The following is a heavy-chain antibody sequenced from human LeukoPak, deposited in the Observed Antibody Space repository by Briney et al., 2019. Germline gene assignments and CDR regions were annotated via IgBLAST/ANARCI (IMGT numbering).Heavy chain of an antibody. D-gene: IGHD3-22*01. CDR1: GYSISSYY. V-gene: IGHV4-59*01. J-gene: IGHJ4*02. CDR2: NYYSGST. Sequence: SETLSLACTVSGYSISSYYWSWIRQPPGRGLEWIGYNYYSGSTNYNPSLKSRVTISVDTSKNQFSLKLSSVTAADTAVYYCARDPLGANYYDSSGYSSWGQGTLVTVSS. CDR3: ARDPLGANYYDSSGYSS.